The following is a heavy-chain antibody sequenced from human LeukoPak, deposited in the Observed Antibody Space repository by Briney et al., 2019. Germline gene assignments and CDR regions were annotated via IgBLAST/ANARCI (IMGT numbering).Heavy chain of an antibody. CDR3: ARALSHIYYGSGSTGVGR. V-gene: IGHV4-31*03. D-gene: IGHD3-10*01. CDR1: GGSISSGGYY. Sequence: SQTLSLTCTVSGGSISSGGYYWRWIRQHPGKGPEWIGYIYYSGSTYYNPSLKSRVTISVDTSKNQFSLKLSSVTAADTAVYYYARALSHIYYGSGSTGVGRWGQGTLVTVSS. CDR2: IYYSGST. J-gene: IGHJ4*02.